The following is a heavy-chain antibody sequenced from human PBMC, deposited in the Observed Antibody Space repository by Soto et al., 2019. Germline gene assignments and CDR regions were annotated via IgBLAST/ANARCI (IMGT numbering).Heavy chain of an antibody. CDR3: ARDNGYESDY. CDR1: GYTFTSYG. Sequence: QVQLVQSGAEVKKPGASVKVSCKASGYTFTSYGISWVRQAPGQGLEWMGWISAYNGITTYAPKPQAIGTMTTATSTSTAYMELRSLRSDDTAVYYCARDNGYESDYWGQGTLVTVSS. CDR2: ISAYNGIT. D-gene: IGHD5-12*01. J-gene: IGHJ4*02. V-gene: IGHV1-18*01.